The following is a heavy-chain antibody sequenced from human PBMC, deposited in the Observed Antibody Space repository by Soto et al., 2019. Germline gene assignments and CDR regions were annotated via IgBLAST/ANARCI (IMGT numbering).Heavy chain of an antibody. D-gene: IGHD1-7*01. J-gene: IGHJ4*02. CDR1: GFTFSDYG. Sequence: QVQLVESGGGVVHPGTSLRVSCAASGFTFSDYGMHWVRQAPGKGLEWVAVIYYDGGRKQYGDSVKGRFTISRDNSQNTLYLQMNSLRPDDTAVYYCAKEGATVGWTYGDYGGQGTRVTVSS. CDR2: IYYDGGRK. CDR3: AKEGATVGWTYGDY. V-gene: IGHV3-30*18.